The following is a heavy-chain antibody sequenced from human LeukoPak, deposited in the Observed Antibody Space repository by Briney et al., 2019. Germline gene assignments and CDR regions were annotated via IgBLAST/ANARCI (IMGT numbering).Heavy chain of an antibody. CDR3: AKVPGEGPISYYFDY. CDR2: ISGSGGST. CDR1: GFTFSTYW. J-gene: IGHJ4*02. Sequence: PGGSLRLSCAASGFTFSTYWMHWVRQAPGKGLEWVSAISGSGGSTYYADSVKGRFTISRDNSKNTLYLQMNSLRAEDTAVYYCAKVPGEGPISYYFDYWGQGTLVTVSS. D-gene: IGHD3-16*01. V-gene: IGHV3-23*01.